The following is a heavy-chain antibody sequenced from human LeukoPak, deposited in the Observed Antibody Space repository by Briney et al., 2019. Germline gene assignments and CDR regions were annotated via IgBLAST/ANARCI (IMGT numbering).Heavy chain of an antibody. CDR3: ARRRMRWTSTFGGVIGQENFDY. CDR2: INPNSGGT. J-gene: IGHJ4*02. Sequence: GASVKVSCKASGYTFTGYYMHWVRQAPGQGLEWMGWINPNSGGTNYAQKFQGRVTMTRDTSISTAYMELSRLRSDDTAVYYCARRRMRWTSTFGGVIGQENFDYWGQGTLVTVSS. V-gene: IGHV1-2*02. CDR1: GYTFTGYY. D-gene: IGHD3-16*02.